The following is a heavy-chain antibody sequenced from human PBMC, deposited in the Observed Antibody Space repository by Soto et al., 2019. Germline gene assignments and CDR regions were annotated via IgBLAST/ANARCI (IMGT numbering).Heavy chain of an antibody. J-gene: IGHJ6*02. CDR1: GGSVSSGSYY. CDR2: IYYSGST. D-gene: IGHD6-19*01. CDR3: ARVWQQWPSGLDV. V-gene: IGHV4-61*01. Sequence: SETLSLTCTVSGGSVSSGSYYWSWIRQPPGKGLEWIGYIYYSGSTNYNPSLKSRVTISVDTSKNQFSLKLSSVTAADTAVYYCARVWQQWPSGLDVWRQRTTVTGSS.